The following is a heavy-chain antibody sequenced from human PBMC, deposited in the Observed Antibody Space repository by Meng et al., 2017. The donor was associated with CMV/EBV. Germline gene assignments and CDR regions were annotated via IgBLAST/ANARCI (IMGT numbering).Heavy chain of an antibody. D-gene: IGHD3-3*01. V-gene: IGHV4-4*02. CDR2: IYHSGST. Sequence: GSLRLSCAVPGGSISSSNWWSWVRQPPGKGLEWIGEIYHSGSTNYNPSLKSRVTISVDKSKNQFSLKLSSVTAADTAVYYCARKYYDFWSGYWGYGMDVWGQG. J-gene: IGHJ6*02. CDR3: ARKYYDFWSGYWGYGMDV. CDR1: GGSISSSNW.